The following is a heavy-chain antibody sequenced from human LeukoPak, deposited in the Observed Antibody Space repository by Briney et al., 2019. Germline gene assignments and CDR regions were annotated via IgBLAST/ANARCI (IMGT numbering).Heavy chain of an antibody. J-gene: IGHJ4*02. CDR1: GFTFSSYG. V-gene: IGHV3-30*02. CDR2: IRYDGSNK. D-gene: IGHD6-19*01. Sequence: GGSLRLSCAASGFTFSSYGMHWVRQAPGKGLEWVAFIRYDGSNKYYADSVKGRLTISRDNSKNTLYLQMNSLRAEDTAVYYCAKDGDTAVAGGNYWGQGTLVTVSS. CDR3: AKDGDTAVAGGNY.